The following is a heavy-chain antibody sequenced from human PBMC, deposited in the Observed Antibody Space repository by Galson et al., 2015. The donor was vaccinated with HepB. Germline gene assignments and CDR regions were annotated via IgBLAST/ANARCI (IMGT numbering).Heavy chain of an antibody. Sequence: CAISGDSVSTNSAAWFWIRQSPSRGLEWLGRTYHRSKWYHDYAESVKSRIIINPDTSKNQFSLQLNSVTPDDTAVYYCARVPGVEVNRGYFDFWGQGTLVTVSS. V-gene: IGHV6-1*01. CDR1: GDSVSTNSAA. CDR2: TYHRSKWYH. D-gene: IGHD3-22*01. CDR3: ARVPGVEVNRGYFDF. J-gene: IGHJ4*02.